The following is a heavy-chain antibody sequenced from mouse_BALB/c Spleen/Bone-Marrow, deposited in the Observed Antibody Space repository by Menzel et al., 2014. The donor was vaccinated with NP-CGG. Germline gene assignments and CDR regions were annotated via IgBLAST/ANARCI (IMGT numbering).Heavy chain of an antibody. Sequence: QVQLQQSGAELVKPGASVKLSCKASGYSFTNYYMYWVKRRPGQGLEWIGEINPSNGGTNFNEKFKNKASLTVDKSSSTAYMQRSSLTSEDSAVYYCTRSNYGYWYFDVWGAGTTATVSS. V-gene: IGHV1S81*02. CDR3: TRSNYGYWYFDV. CDR2: INPSNGGT. D-gene: IGHD1-1*01. CDR1: GYSFTNYY. J-gene: IGHJ1*01.